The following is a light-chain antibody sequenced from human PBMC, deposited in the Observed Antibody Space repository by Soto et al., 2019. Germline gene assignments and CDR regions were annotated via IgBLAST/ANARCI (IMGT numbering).Light chain of an antibody. CDR1: QSINNN. V-gene: IGKV3-15*01. J-gene: IGKJ2*01. Sequence: EIVMTQSAATLTVCPGERATLSCRASQSINNNLAWYQQKPGQAPRLLIYDASTGATDIPARFSGSGSGTEFTLTISSLQSEDSAVYYCQQYKSWFTFGQGTKLEIK. CDR3: QQYKSWFT. CDR2: DAS.